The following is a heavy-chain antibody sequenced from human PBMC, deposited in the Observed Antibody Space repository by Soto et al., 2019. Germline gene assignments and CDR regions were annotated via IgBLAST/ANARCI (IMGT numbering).Heavy chain of an antibody. V-gene: IGHV4-31*03. J-gene: IGHJ4*02. CDR3: ARAAVGVVVVAATQGCYFDY. Sequence: SETLSLTCTVSGGSISSGGYYWSWIRQHPGKGLEWIGYIYYSGSTYYNPSLKSRVTISVDTSKNQFSLKLSSVTAADTAVYYCARAAVGVVVVAATQGCYFDYWGQGTLVTVSS. D-gene: IGHD2-15*01. CDR1: GGSISSGGYY. CDR2: IYYSGST.